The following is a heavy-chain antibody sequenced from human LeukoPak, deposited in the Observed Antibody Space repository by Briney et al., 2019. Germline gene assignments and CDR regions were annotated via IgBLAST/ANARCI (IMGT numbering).Heavy chain of an antibody. CDR2: INPNSGAT. J-gene: IGHJ4*02. CDR3: ARLNGNHFDY. CDR1: GYTFTGYH. V-gene: IGHV1-2*02. D-gene: IGHD1-14*01. Sequence: GASVKVSCTASGYTFTGYHMHWVRQAPGQGLEWMAWINPNSGATDYAQKFQGRVTMTRDTSTSTAYMELSRLRSDDTAVYYCARLNGNHFDYWGQGTLVTVSS.